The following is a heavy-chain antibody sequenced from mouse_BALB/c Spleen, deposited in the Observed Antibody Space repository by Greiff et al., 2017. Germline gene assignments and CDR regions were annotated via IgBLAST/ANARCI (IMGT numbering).Heavy chain of an antibody. Sequence: QVQLQQSGADLVKPGASVKMSCKASGYTFTSYWMHWVKQRPGQGLEWIGYINPSTGYTEYNQKFKDKATLTADKSSSTAYMQLSSLTSEDSAVYYCARSRGPWFAYWGQGTLVTVSA. CDR1: GYTFTSYW. J-gene: IGHJ3*01. CDR3: ARSRGPWFAY. V-gene: IGHV1-7*01. CDR2: INPSTGYT.